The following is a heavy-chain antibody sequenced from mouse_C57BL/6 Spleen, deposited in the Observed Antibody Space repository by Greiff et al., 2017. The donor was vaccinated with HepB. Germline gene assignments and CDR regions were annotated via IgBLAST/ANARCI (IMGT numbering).Heavy chain of an antibody. J-gene: IGHJ4*01. CDR2: ISSGSSTI. CDR3: ARKILSFYYAMDY. D-gene: IGHD1-1*02. Sequence: EVQVVESGGGLVKPGGSLKLSCAASGFTFSDYGMHWVRQAPEKGLEWVAYISSGSSTIYYADTVKGRFTISRDNAKNTLFLQMTSLRSEDTAMYYCARKILSFYYAMDYWGQGTSVTVSS. V-gene: IGHV5-17*01. CDR1: GFTFSDYG.